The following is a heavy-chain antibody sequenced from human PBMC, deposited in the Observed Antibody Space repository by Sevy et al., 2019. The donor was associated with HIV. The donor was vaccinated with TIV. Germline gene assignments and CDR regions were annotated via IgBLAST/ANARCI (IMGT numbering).Heavy chain of an antibody. CDR2: INPNSGGT. J-gene: IGHJ6*02. CDR3: ARADTAMAYYYYYGMDV. Sequence: ASVKVSCKASGYTFTGYYMHWVRQVPGQGLEWMGWINPNSGGTNYAQKFQGRVTMTRDTSISTAYMELSRLRSDDTAVYYCARADTAMAYYYYYGMDVWGQGTTVTVSS. V-gene: IGHV1-2*02. CDR1: GYTFTGYY. D-gene: IGHD5-18*01.